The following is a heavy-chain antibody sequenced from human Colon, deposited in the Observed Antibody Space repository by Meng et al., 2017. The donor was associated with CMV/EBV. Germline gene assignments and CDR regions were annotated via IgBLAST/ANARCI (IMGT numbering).Heavy chain of an antibody. CDR3: VRVPLSPYYGSGTYYPGWFDP. CDR1: Y. Sequence: YVSWIRQDPGKGLEWVSDISSGGSTIYYADSVKGRFTISRDNAKNSLYLQMNSLRAEDTAVYYCVRVPLSPYYGSGTYYPGWFDPWGQGTLVTVSS. V-gene: IGHV3-11*04. J-gene: IGHJ5*02. CDR2: ISSGGSTI. D-gene: IGHD3-10*01.